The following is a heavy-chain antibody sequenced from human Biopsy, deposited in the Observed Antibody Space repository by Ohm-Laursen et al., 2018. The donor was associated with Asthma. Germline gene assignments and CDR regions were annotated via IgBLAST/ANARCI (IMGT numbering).Heavy chain of an antibody. V-gene: IGHV3-30-3*01. J-gene: IGHJ4*02. CDR2: IFFDGSNK. CDR3: ARGKTWGRSYYFDY. CDR1: GFTFHNYV. D-gene: IGHD6-6*01. Sequence: SLRLSYSASGFTFHNYVMHWVRQAPGKGLEWVAGIFFDGSNKYYADSVKGRFTISRDNSKDTLYLQVNSLRGDDTAVYYCARGKTWGRSYYFDYWGQGTLVTVSS.